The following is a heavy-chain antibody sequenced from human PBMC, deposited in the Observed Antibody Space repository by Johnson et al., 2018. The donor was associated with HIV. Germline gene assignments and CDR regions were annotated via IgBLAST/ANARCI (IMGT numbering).Heavy chain of an antibody. CDR2: LSSGDNT. D-gene: IGHD1/OR15-1a*01. J-gene: IGHJ3*02. V-gene: IGHV3-66*02. CDR3: ARGGGSWWGTEIDTFDI. Sequence: VQLVESGGGLVQPGGSLRLSCAASGFTVGSNYMSWVRQAPGTGLEWVSVLSSGDNTHYADSVKGRFTISRDNSKNTLYLQMKSLRTEDTAVYYCARGGGSWWGTEIDTFDIWGQGTMVTVSS. CDR1: GFTVGSNY.